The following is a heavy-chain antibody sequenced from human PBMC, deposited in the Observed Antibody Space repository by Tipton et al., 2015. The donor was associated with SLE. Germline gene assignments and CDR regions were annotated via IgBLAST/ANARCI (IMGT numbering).Heavy chain of an antibody. D-gene: IGHD3-3*01. CDR3: AREWSGLDF. CDR1: GYSINSDSY. J-gene: IGHJ3*01. CDR2: IYHSGTT. V-gene: IGHV4-38-2*02. Sequence: TLSLTCAVTGYSINSDSYWGWIRQPPGKGLEWIGSIYHSGTTYYNPSLESRVTISVDTSKSQFSLRLNSVTAADTGFYYCAREWSGLDFWGRGTMVAVSS.